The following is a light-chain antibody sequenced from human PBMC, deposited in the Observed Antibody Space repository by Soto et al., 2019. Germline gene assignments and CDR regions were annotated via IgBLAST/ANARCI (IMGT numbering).Light chain of an antibody. Sequence: EIVMTQSPATVSVSPVERATLSCRASQSVSNNYLAWYQQKPGQAPTLLIYGASIRAAGIPDRFSGSGSGTDFTLTIRRLEPEDFAVYYCQQYGSSPRTFGQGTKVDI. CDR2: GAS. J-gene: IGKJ1*01. CDR3: QQYGSSPRT. CDR1: QSVSNNY. V-gene: IGKV3-20*01.